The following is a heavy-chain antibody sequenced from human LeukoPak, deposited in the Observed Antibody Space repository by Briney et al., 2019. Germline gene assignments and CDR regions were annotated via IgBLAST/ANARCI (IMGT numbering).Heavy chain of an antibody. Sequence: SETLSLTCAVYGGSFSGYYWSWIRQPPGKGLEWIGEINHSGSTNYNPSLKSRVTISVDTSKNQFSLKLSSVTAADTAVYYCARVIRGYRYLSFAYWGQGTLVTVSS. CDR1: GGSFSGYY. D-gene: IGHD3-16*02. V-gene: IGHV4-34*01. CDR3: ARVIRGYRYLSFAY. CDR2: INHSGST. J-gene: IGHJ4*02.